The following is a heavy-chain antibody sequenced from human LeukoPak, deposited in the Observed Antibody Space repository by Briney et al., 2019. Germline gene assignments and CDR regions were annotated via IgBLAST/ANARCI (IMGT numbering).Heavy chain of an antibody. V-gene: IGHV3-7*01. CDR3: ARGRVGGQRTDTFDI. J-gene: IGHJ3*02. D-gene: IGHD1-26*01. CDR2: IKPDGSEK. Sequence: GESLRLSCATSGFIFSNSWMNWVRQAPRKGLEWVAKIKPDGSEKYYVDSVKGRFTVSRDNAKNSLYLQMNSLRAEDTAVYYCARGRVGGQRTDTFDIWGQGTMVTVSS. CDR1: GFIFSNSW.